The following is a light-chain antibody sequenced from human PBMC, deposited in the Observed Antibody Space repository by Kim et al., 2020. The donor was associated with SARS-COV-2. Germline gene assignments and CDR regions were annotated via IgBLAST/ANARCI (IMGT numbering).Light chain of an antibody. J-gene: IGLJ3*02. CDR1: RLRSYY. CDR2: GKN. Sequence: ALGQTVRITRQGDRLRSYYASWYQQKPGQAPVLVIYGKNNRPSGIPDRFSGSSSGNTASLTITGAQAEDEADYYCNSRDSSGNHLVFGGGTQLTVL. V-gene: IGLV3-19*01. CDR3: NSRDSSGNHLV.